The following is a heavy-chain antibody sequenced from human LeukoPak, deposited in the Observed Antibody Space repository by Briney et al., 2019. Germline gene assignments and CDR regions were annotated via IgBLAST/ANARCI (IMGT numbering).Heavy chain of an antibody. Sequence: SETLSLTCTVSGGSVSSGSYYWSWIRQPPGKGLEWIGYIYYSGSTNYNPSLKSRVTISVDTSKNQFSLKLSSVTAADTAVYYCAGWGRHAFDIWGQGTMVIVSS. CDR3: AGWGRHAFDI. CDR1: GGSVSSGSYY. J-gene: IGHJ3*02. CDR2: IYYSGST. D-gene: IGHD3-16*01. V-gene: IGHV4-61*01.